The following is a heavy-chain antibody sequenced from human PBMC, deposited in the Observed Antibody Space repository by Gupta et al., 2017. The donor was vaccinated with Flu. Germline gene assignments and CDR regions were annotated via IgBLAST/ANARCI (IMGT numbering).Heavy chain of an antibody. CDR2: RSSSSSYI. CDR3: ALRALCYWYFDL. Sequence: EVELLYSGGGLVGPGGCLSLSCAACGLTFSTCTLNWVRQPTGKGLDSASCRSSSSSYIYNAAAVKGRFTINRDNAKSSLDLQMNGLGAEDTAVYYCALRALCYWYFDLWGRGTLVVVSS. V-gene: IGHV3-21*01. CDR1: GLTFSTCT. D-gene: IGHD3-10*01. J-gene: IGHJ2*01.